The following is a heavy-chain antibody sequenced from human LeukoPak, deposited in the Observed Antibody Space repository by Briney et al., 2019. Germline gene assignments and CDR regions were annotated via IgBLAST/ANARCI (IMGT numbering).Heavy chain of an antibody. CDR3: ARAVSSWPHPRYDY. V-gene: IGHV4-39*07. D-gene: IGHD6-13*01. CDR2: IYYSGST. Sequence: SETLSLTCTVSGGSISNSNYYWGWIRQPPGKGLEWIGNIYYSGSTYYNPSLKSRVTISVDTSKNQFSLVLSSVTAADTAVYYSARAVSSWPHPRYDYWGQGTLVTVSS. CDR1: GGSISNSNYY. J-gene: IGHJ4*02.